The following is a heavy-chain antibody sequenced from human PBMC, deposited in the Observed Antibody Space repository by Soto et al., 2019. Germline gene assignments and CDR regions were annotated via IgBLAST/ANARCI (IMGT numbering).Heavy chain of an antibody. CDR2: ISYDGSDS. J-gene: IGHJ5*02. V-gene: IGHV3-30-3*01. D-gene: IGHD6-19*01. Sequence: QVQLVESGGGVVQPGRSLRLSCAASGFTFSSYAMHWVRQAPGKGLEWVAVISYDGSDSYYADSVKGRFTISRDNSKNALFLKVNSLGAGDPALYYCGRAGGWTRGGWFDPWGQGTLVTVSS. CDR3: GRAGGWTRGGWFDP. CDR1: GFTFSSYA.